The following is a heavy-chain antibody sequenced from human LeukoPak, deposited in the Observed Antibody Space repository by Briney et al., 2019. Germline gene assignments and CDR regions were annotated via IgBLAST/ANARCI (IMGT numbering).Heavy chain of an antibody. Sequence: HAGGSLRLSCEASGFTFSTFPMHWVRQTPDKRLEWVAVISHGGRDTYYADSVKGRFTISRDNSKNTLYLQMNSLSPEDTAVVYCARVGRVSIYPSYMDVWGKGTTVTVSS. CDR1: GFTFSTFP. V-gene: IGHV3-30*04. J-gene: IGHJ6*03. D-gene: IGHD6-6*01. CDR3: ARVGRVSIYPSYMDV. CDR2: ISHGGRDT.